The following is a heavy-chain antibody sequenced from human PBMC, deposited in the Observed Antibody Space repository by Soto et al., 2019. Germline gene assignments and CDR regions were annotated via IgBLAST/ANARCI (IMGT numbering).Heavy chain of an antibody. V-gene: IGHV1-46*03. CDR1: GYTFTSYY. CDR2: INPSGGST. CDR3: ATRPRYYYYGMDV. J-gene: IGHJ6*02. Sequence: ASVKVSCKASGYTFTSYYMHWVRQAPGQGLEWMGIINPSGGSTSYAQKFQGRVTMTRDTSTSTVYMELSSLGSEDTAVYYCATRPRYYYYGMDVWGQGTTVTVSS.